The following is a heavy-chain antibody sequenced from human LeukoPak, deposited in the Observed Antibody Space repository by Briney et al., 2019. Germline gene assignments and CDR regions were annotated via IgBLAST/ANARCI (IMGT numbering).Heavy chain of an antibody. V-gene: IGHV3-66*01. CDR3: ARDVGYSSDDFT. Sequence: GGSLRLSCAASGFIVSSTYMSWVRQAPGKGLQWVSVIYGGGGTYYAASVKGRFTISRDNSNNTVFLQMNNLRAEDTAVYYCARDVGYSSDDFTWGQGVPVIVSS. CDR2: IYGGGGT. J-gene: IGHJ5*02. CDR1: GFIVSSTY. D-gene: IGHD5-12*01.